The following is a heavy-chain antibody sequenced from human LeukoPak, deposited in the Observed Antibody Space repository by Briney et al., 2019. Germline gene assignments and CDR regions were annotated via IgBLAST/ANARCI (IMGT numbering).Heavy chain of an antibody. V-gene: IGHV3-30*02. CDR3: ARVERGGYFDWFNTLYYFDY. J-gene: IGHJ4*02. D-gene: IGHD3-9*01. CDR1: GFTFSSYG. Sequence: PGGSLRLSCAASGFTFSSYGMHWARQAPGKGLEWVAYIRYDGSNKYYADSVKGRFTISRDNSKKTLYLQMNSLRAEDTAVYYCARVERGGYFDWFNTLYYFDYWGQGTLVTVSS. CDR2: IRYDGSNK.